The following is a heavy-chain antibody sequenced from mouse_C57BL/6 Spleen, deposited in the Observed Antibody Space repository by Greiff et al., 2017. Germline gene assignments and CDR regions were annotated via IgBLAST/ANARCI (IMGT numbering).Heavy chain of an antibody. Sequence: VQLQQSGPELVKPGASVKIPCKASGYTFTDYNMDWVKQSHGKSLEWIGDINPNNGGTIYNQKFKGKATLTADKSSSTAYMQLSSLTSEDSAVYFCARGGSGYGDYFDYWGQGTTLTVSS. CDR2: INPNNGGT. CDR3: ARGGSGYGDYFDY. J-gene: IGHJ2*01. V-gene: IGHV1-18*01. CDR1: GYTFTDYN. D-gene: IGHD3-2*02.